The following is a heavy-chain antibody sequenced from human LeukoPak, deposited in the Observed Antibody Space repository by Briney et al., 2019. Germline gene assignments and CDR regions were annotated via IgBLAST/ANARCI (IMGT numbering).Heavy chain of an antibody. Sequence: GGSLRLSCVASGFSVSSNYMNWVRQAPGKGLEWVSGIYSGGNTNLADSARGRFTISRDDSKNTLFLQMNSLRAEDTAVYYCARSTPVPGVATFDIWGQGTMVTVSS. J-gene: IGHJ3*02. CDR2: IYSGGNT. CDR1: GFSVSSNY. CDR3: ARSTPVPGVATFDI. D-gene: IGHD2-2*01. V-gene: IGHV3-53*01.